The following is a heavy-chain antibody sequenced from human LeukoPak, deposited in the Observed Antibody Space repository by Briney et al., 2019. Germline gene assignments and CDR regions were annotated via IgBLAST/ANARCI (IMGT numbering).Heavy chain of an antibody. J-gene: IGHJ4*02. V-gene: IGHV1-18*01. Sequence: ASVKVSCKASGCTFTSYGISWVRQAPGQGLEWMGWISAYNGNTNYAQKLQGRVTMTTDTSTSTAYMELRSLRSDDTAVYYCARDSHYLDYGDYSIDYWGQGTLVTVSS. CDR1: GCTFTSYG. D-gene: IGHD4-17*01. CDR3: ARDSHYLDYGDYSIDY. CDR2: ISAYNGNT.